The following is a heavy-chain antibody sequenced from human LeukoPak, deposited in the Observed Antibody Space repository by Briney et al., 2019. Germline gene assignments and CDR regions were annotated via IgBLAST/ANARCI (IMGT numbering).Heavy chain of an antibody. V-gene: IGHV4-31*03. CDR3: ARDSHGYSSSSHLGY. Sequence: SETLSLTCTVSGGSISSGGYYWSWIRQHPGKGLEWIGYIYYSGSTYYNPSLKSRVTISVDTSKNQFSLKLSSVTAADTAVYYCARDSHGYSSSSHLGYWGQGTLVTVSS. D-gene: IGHD6-6*01. CDR1: GGSISSGGYY. J-gene: IGHJ4*02. CDR2: IYYSGST.